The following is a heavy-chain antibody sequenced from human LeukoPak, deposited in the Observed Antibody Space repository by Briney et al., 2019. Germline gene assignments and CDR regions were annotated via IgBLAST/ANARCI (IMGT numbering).Heavy chain of an antibody. CDR1: GFTFSSYS. D-gene: IGHD3-16*01. Sequence: GGSLRLSCAASGFTFSSYSMNWVRQAPGKGLEWVSLISSSSSYIYYADSVKGRFTISRDSAKNSLYLQMNSLRAEDTAVYYCARGSRGGPIDYWGQGTLVTVSS. V-gene: IGHV3-21*01. CDR3: ARGSRGGPIDY. CDR2: ISSSSSYI. J-gene: IGHJ4*02.